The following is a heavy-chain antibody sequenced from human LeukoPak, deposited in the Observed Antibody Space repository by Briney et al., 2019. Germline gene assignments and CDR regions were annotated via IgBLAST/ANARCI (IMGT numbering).Heavy chain of an antibody. Sequence: SVKVSCKASGYTFTGYYMHWVRQAPGQGLEWMGGIIPIFGTANYAQKFQGRVTITADESTSTAYMELSSLRSEDTAVYYCARVGYCSGGSCYKYYYYGMDVWGQGTTVTVSS. CDR2: IIPIFGTA. J-gene: IGHJ6*02. CDR1: GYTFTGYY. CDR3: ARVGYCSGGSCYKYYYYGMDV. V-gene: IGHV1-69*13. D-gene: IGHD2-15*01.